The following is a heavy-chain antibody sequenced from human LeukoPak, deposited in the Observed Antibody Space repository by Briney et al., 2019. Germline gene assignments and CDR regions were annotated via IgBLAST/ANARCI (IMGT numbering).Heavy chain of an antibody. Sequence: GASVKVSCKASGYSFTGYYMNWMRQAPGQGLEWMGWINPNTGGTNYAQKFQGRVTMTRDTSISTAFMELSRLTSDDTAVYYCARWNIVVVPSARDYYYMDVWGKGTTVTISS. CDR1: GYSFTGYY. CDR2: INPNTGGT. CDR3: ARWNIVVVPSARDYYYMDV. V-gene: IGHV1-2*02. J-gene: IGHJ6*03. D-gene: IGHD2-2*01.